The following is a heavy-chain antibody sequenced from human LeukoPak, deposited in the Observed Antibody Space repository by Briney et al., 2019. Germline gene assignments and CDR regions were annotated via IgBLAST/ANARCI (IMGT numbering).Heavy chain of an antibody. CDR3: ARDTSSGWYSFDY. Sequence: ASVKVSCKASGYTFTGYYMHWVRQAPGQGLEWMGWINPNSGGTNYAQKFQGRVTMTRDTSISTAYMALSRLRSDDTAVYYCARDTSSGWYSFDYXGQGTLVTVSS. CDR2: INPNSGGT. J-gene: IGHJ4*02. D-gene: IGHD6-19*01. CDR1: GYTFTGYY. V-gene: IGHV1-2*02.